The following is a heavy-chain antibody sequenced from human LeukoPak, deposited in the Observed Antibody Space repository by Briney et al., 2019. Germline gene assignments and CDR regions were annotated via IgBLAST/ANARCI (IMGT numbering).Heavy chain of an antibody. J-gene: IGHJ6*04. D-gene: IGHD3-10*01. V-gene: IGHV4-38-2*01. CDR2: MSHNRGT. Sequence: PSETLSLTCAVSGHSISTGYYWGWIRQPPGKGLEWIGSMSHNRGTYYNPSLKSRVTISMDTSKNQISLRLTSVTAADTAVYYCASYYASGDSAYNYYGMDVWGKGTTVTVSS. CDR3: ASYYASGDSAYNYYGMDV. CDR1: GHSISTGYY.